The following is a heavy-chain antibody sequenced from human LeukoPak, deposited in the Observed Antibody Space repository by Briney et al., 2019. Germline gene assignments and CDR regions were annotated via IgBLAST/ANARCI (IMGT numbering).Heavy chain of an antibody. CDR3: ARGKPRPYCSSTSCSLGDY. CDR1: GGSFSGYY. V-gene: IGHV4-34*01. Sequence: SETLSLTCAVYGGSFSGYYWSWIRQSPGKGLEWIGEINHSGSTIYNPSLKSRVTISVDTSKNQFSLKLSSVTAADTAVYYCARGKPRPYCSSTSCSLGDYWGQGTLVTVSS. J-gene: IGHJ4*02. CDR2: INHSGST. D-gene: IGHD2-2*01.